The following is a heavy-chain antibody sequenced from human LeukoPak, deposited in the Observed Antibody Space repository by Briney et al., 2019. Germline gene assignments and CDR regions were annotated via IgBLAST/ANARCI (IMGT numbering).Heavy chain of an antibody. V-gene: IGHV1-18*01. CDR3: ARDLGIAAAGNYYYYGMDV. D-gene: IGHD6-13*01. CDR2: ISAYNGNT. Sequence: GASVKVSCKASGYTFTSYGISWVRQAPGQGLEWTGWISAYNGNTNYAQKLQGRVTMTTDTSTSTAYMELRSLRSDDTAVYYCARDLGIAAAGNYYYYGMDVWGQGTTVTVSS. J-gene: IGHJ6*02. CDR1: GYTFTSYG.